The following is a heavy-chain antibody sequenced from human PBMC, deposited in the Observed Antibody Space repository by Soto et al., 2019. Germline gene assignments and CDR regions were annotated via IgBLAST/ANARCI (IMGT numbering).Heavy chain of an antibody. J-gene: IGHJ6*02. Sequence: GESLKISCKGSGYSFTSYWISWVRQMPGKGLEWMGRIDPSDSYTNYSPSFQGHVTISADKSISTAYLQWSSLKASDTAMYYCASSMRDFWSGNYGMDVWGQGTTVTVSS. D-gene: IGHD3-3*01. CDR1: GYSFTSYW. CDR3: ASSMRDFWSGNYGMDV. CDR2: IDPSDSYT. V-gene: IGHV5-10-1*01.